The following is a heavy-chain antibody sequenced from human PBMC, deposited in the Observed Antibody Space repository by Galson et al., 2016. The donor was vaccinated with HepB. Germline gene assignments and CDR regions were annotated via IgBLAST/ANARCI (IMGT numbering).Heavy chain of an antibody. Sequence: SETLSLTCTVSGGSISSGSHYWGWIRQPPGKGLEWIGSIYYSGNTHYNPSLKSRVTISVDTSKNQFSLKLNSVTAADTAVYYCATRRVFPVRRYGMDDWGQGTTVTVSS. V-gene: IGHV4-39*01. CDR1: GGSISSGSHY. CDR2: IYYSGNT. CDR3: ATRRVFPVRRYGMDD. D-gene: IGHD1-14*01. J-gene: IGHJ6*02.